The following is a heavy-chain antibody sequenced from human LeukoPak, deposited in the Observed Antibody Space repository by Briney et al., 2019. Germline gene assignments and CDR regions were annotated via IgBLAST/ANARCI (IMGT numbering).Heavy chain of an antibody. V-gene: IGHV3-74*01. J-gene: IGHJ4*02. CDR2: INSDGSST. CDR3: ARDGSLPDY. CDR1: VFTFSNHW. Sequence: GGSLRLSCAASVFTFSNHWMHWVRQAPGGGLVWVSYINSDGSSTSYADYVKGRFTSSRDNVRNTLYLQMNSLRVEDTAVYYCARDGSLPDYWGQGTLVTVSS.